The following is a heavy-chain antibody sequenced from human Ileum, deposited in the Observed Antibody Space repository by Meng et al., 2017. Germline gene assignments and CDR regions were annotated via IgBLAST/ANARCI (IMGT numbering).Heavy chain of an antibody. Sequence: QVLLSQSGVCGVQPWRSLILSCAASGFTFCTYTMHCVRQAPGKGPEWVTAISHDGSSYVYADSVKGRFTISRDNSKNTLYLQMNSLTPEDTAVYYCAREPSFGEHDYWGQGTLVTVSS. CDR3: AREPSFGEHDY. J-gene: IGHJ4*02. CDR2: ISHDGSSY. D-gene: IGHD3-10*01. V-gene: IGHV3-30*01. CDR1: GFTFCTYT.